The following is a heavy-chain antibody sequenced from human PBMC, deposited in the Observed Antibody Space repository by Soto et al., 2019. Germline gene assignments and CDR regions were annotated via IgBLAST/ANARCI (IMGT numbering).Heavy chain of an antibody. D-gene: IGHD2-8*01. V-gene: IGHV4-39*01. CDR2: IYYSGST. J-gene: IGHJ4*02. CDR3: ARHRGGGLYIVLMVGTYYFDY. Sequence: QLQLQESGPGLVKPSETLSLTCTVSGGSISSSSYYWGWIRQPPGKGLEWIGSIYYSGSTYYNPSLKSRVTISVETSKNRFSLKLSSVTAADTAVYYCARHRGGGLYIVLMVGTYYFDYWGQGTLVTVSS. CDR1: GGSISSSSYY.